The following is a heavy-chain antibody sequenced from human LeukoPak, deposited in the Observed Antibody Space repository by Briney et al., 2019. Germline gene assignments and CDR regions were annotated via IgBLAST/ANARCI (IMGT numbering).Heavy chain of an antibody. CDR1: GGSISSYY. CDR3: ARAYAVAAPFDY. Sequence: PSETLSLTCTVSGGSISSYYWSWIRQPAGKGLEWLGHIYTSESTNYNPSLKSRVTMSVDTSKNQFSLKLSSVTAADTAVYYCARAYAVAAPFDYWGQGTLVTVSS. CDR2: IYTSEST. D-gene: IGHD6-19*01. J-gene: IGHJ4*02. V-gene: IGHV4-4*07.